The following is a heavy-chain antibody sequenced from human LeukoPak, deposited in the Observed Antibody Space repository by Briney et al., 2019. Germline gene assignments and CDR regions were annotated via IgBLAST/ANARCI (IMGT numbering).Heavy chain of an antibody. CDR1: GFTFSSYG. J-gene: IGHJ4*02. Sequence: GGSLRLSCAASGFTFSSYGMHWVRQAPGKGLEWVAVISYDGSNKYYAGSVKGRFTISRGNSKNTLYLQMNSLRAEDTAVYYCAKGDSSSPGYYWGQGTLVTVSS. CDR2: ISYDGSNK. V-gene: IGHV3-30*18. D-gene: IGHD6-13*01. CDR3: AKGDSSSPGYY.